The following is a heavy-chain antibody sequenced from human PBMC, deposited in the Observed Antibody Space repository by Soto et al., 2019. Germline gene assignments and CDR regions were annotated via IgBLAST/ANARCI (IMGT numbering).Heavy chain of an antibody. CDR3: VRLTVAHDSSGYHISAY. Sequence: GVPLKNSCQASGESCATYCSSCVSKIPGKGLECMGRIDPTDSYIDYGPSFEGHVTMSVDRSINTAYLEWSSLKDSDSAMYFCVRLTVAHDSSGYHISAYWVLGSLVTV. D-gene: IGHD3-22*01. CDR1: GESCATYC. V-gene: IGHV5-10-1*01. CDR2: IDPTDSYI. J-gene: IGHJ4*02.